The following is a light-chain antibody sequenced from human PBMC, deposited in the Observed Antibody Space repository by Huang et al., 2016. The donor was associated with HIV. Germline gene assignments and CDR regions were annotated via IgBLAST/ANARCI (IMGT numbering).Light chain of an antibody. CDR1: QSVRNY. CDR3: QQRSDWPPWT. V-gene: IGKV3-11*01. CDR2: DAS. Sequence: EIVLTQSPATLSLSPGERATLSCRASQSVRNYLALYQQKPGQAPRLLIYDASNRATGTPARFSGSGSGTDFTLTISSLEPEDFAVYYCQQRSDWPPWTFGQGTKVEIK. J-gene: IGKJ1*01.